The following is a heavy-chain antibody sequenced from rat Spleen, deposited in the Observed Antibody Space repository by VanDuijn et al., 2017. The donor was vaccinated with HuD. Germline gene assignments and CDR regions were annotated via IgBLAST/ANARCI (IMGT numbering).Heavy chain of an antibody. Sequence: EVQLVESGGGLIQPRRSLKLSCAASGFTFSDYNMAWVRQAPKKGLEWVATIIYDDSMTYYRDSVKGRFTIYRDKAKSTLYLQMDSLRSEDTATYSCATASPFAYWGQGTLVTVSS. V-gene: IGHV5S10*01. D-gene: IGHD3-8*01. CDR3: ATASPFAY. J-gene: IGHJ3*01. CDR2: IIYDDSMT. CDR1: GFTFSDYN.